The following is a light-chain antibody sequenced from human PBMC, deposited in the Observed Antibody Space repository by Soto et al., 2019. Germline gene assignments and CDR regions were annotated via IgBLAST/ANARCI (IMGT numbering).Light chain of an antibody. CDR2: GSA. CDR1: QSVFSS. J-gene: IGKJ1*01. V-gene: IGKV3-20*01. CDR3: QQHGTSPRT. Sequence: EIVMTQSPATLSVSPGERATLSCRASQSVFSSLAWYQQRPGQAPRLLIYGSATRATGIPDRFSGSGSGTDFTLIISRLEPEDFAVYYCQQHGTSPRTFGHGTKVDIK.